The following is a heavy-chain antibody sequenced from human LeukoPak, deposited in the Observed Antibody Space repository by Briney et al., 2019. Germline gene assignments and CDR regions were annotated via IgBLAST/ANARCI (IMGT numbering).Heavy chain of an antibody. V-gene: IGHV3-48*04. Sequence: GGSLRLSCAASGFTFSSYSMNWVRQAPGKGLEWVSYISSSSSTIYYADSVKGRFTISRDNAKNSLYLQMSSLRAEDTALYHCARDYQLQRAVGYNWFDPWGQGTLVTVSS. D-gene: IGHD2-2*01. CDR3: ARDYQLQRAVGYNWFDP. CDR1: GFTFSSYS. J-gene: IGHJ5*02. CDR2: ISSSSSTI.